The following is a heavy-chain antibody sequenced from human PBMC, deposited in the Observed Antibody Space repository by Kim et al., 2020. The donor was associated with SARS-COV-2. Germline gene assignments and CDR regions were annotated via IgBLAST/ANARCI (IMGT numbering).Heavy chain of an antibody. CDR1: GFTFSSYS. CDR2: ISSSSSYI. D-gene: IGHD3-3*01. CDR3: VRDQTGGDSFWSGYFIGQDDY. V-gene: IGHV3-21*01. Sequence: GGSLRLSCAASGFTFSSYSMNWVRQAPGKGLEWVSSISSSSSYIYYADSVKGRFTISRDNAKNSLYLQMNSLRAEDTAVYYCVRDQTGGDSFWSGYFIGQDDYWGQGTLVTVSS. J-gene: IGHJ4*02.